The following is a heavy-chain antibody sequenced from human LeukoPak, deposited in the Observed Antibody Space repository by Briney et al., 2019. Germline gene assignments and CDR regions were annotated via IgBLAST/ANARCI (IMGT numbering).Heavy chain of an antibody. CDR3: ARDVHGALDF. CDR1: GFTFSRYW. J-gene: IGHJ4*02. D-gene: IGHD4/OR15-4a*01. V-gene: IGHV3-7*01. Sequence: GGSLRLSCAASGFTFSRYWMAWVRQAPVKGLEWVANIRGDAGDKGYADSVRDRFTISRDNGKNSLYLQMNSLTAEDTAVYYCARDVHGALDFWGQGTLVVVSS. CDR2: IRGDAGDK.